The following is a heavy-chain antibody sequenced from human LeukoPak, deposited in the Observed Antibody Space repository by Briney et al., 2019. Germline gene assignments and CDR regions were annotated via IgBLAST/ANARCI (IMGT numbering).Heavy chain of an antibody. CDR3: ARDLGGPKDGDRDY. J-gene: IGHJ4*02. Sequence: GGSLRLSCAASGFNFRSYGMHWVRQAPGKGLEWVAIIWYDGSNKYYADSVKGRFTISRDNSKNTLYLEMNSLRAEDTAVYFCARDLGGPKDGDRDYWGQGTLVTVSS. V-gene: IGHV3-33*01. CDR2: IWYDGSNK. CDR1: GFNFRSYG. D-gene: IGHD4-17*01.